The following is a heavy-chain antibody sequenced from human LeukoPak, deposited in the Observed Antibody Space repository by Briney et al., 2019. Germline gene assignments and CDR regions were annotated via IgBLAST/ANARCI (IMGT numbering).Heavy chain of an antibody. CDR1: GFTFSSYS. Sequence: GGSLRLSCAASGFTFSSYSMNWVRQAPGKGLEWVSSISSSSSYIYYADSVKGRFTISRDNAKNSLYLQMNSLRAEDTAVYYCASDFWSGYFIPWGQGTLVTVSS. V-gene: IGHV3-21*01. CDR3: ASDFWSGYFIP. J-gene: IGHJ5*02. D-gene: IGHD3-3*01. CDR2: ISSSSSYI.